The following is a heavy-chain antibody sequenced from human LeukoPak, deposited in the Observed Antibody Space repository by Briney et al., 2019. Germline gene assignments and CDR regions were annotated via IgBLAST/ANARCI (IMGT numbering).Heavy chain of an antibody. D-gene: IGHD1-1*01. Sequence: GGTLRLSCAASGFTFSSYGMSWVRQAPGKGLEWVSFIYSDNTHYSDSVKGRFTISRDNSKNTLYLQMNSLRAEDTAVYYCAKGLERESRLDSWGQGTLVTVSS. CDR2: IYSDNT. V-gene: IGHV3-23*03. J-gene: IGHJ4*02. CDR1: GFTFSSYG. CDR3: AKGLERESRLDS.